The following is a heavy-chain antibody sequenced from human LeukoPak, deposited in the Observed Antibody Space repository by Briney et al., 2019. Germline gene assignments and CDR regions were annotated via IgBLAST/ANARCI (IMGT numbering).Heavy chain of an antibody. D-gene: IGHD5-24*01. CDR1: GFTFDNYA. J-gene: IGHJ4*02. Sequence: GGSLRLSCAASGFTFDNYAMHWVRQAPGKGLEWVSFISGDGGSTYYADSVKGRFTISRDNSKNSLYLQMNSLRTEDTALYYCAKRTKRWLHFDYWGQGTLVTVSS. CDR2: ISGDGGST. V-gene: IGHV3-43*02. CDR3: AKRTKRWLHFDY.